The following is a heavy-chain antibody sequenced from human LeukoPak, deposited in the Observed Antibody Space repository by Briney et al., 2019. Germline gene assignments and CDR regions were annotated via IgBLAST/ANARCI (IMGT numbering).Heavy chain of an antibody. D-gene: IGHD1-26*01. V-gene: IGHV4-59*01. CDR1: GGSMSSYY. CDR3: ARGFRGASFDY. J-gene: IGHJ4*02. Sequence: SETLSLTCSVSGGSMSSYYWSWIRQSPGKGLEWIGYIYHSWSTDYNSSLKSRVTISEDTSKKQISLKVSSVTAADTAVYYCARGFRGASFDYWGQGTLVTVSS. CDR2: IYHSWST.